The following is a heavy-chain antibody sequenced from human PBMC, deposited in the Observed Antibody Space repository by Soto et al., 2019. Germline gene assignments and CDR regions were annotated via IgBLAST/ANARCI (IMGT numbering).Heavy chain of an antibody. CDR2: ISSSSSTI. CDR3: ARDLYRGSPMVIFGY. V-gene: IGHV3-48*02. CDR1: GFTFSSYS. Sequence: EVQLVESGGGLVQPGGSLRLSCAASGFTFSSYSMNWVRQAPGKGLEWVSYISSSSSTIYYADSVKGRFTISRDNAKNSLYLQMNSLRDEDTAVYYCARDLYRGSPMVIFGYWGQGTLVTVSS. D-gene: IGHD5-18*01. J-gene: IGHJ4*02.